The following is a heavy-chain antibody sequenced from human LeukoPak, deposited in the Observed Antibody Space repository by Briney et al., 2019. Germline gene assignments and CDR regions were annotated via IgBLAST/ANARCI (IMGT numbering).Heavy chain of an antibody. CDR3: ARADGSGSFYGMDV. CDR1: GYTFTGYC. CDR2: INPNSGGT. D-gene: IGHD3-10*01. V-gene: IGHV1-2*04. Sequence: ASVKVSCKASGYTFTGYCMHWVRQAPGQGLEWMGWINPNSGGTNYAQKFQGWVTMTRDTSISTAYMELSRLRSDDTAVYYCARADGSGSFYGMDVWGQGTTVTVSS. J-gene: IGHJ6*02.